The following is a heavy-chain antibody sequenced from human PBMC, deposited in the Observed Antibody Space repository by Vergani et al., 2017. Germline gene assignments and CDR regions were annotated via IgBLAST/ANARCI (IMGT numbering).Heavy chain of an antibody. V-gene: IGHV3-48*01. CDR2: TSSSSSTI. D-gene: IGHD5-12*01. CDR3: TKGSRGYTGYFFDY. J-gene: IGHJ4*02. CDR1: GFTFSSYS. Sequence: EVHLVESGGGSVQPGGSLRLSCAASGFTFSSYSMNWVRQAPGKGLEWVSYTSSSSSTIYYVDSVKGRFIISRDNSKNTLHLQMNSLRADDTAVYYCTKGSRGYTGYFFDYWGQGTLATVSS.